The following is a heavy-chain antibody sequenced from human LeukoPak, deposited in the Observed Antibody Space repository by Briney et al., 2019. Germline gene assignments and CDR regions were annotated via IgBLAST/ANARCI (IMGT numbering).Heavy chain of an antibody. V-gene: IGHV4-34*01. CDR1: GGSFSGYY. CDR2: INHSGST. CDR3: AREGGSGWTNNWFDP. Sequence: NPSETLSLTCAVYGGSFSGYYWSWIRQPPGKGLEWIGEINHSGSTNYNPSLKSRVTISVDTSKNQFSLKLSSVTAADTAVYYCAREGGSGWTNNWFDPWGQGTLVTVSS. D-gene: IGHD6-19*01. J-gene: IGHJ5*02.